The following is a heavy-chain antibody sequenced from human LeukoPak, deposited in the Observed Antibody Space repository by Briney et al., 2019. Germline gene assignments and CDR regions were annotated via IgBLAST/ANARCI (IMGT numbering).Heavy chain of an antibody. CDR3: ARGGGRPMDY. CDR2: IEYTGST. D-gene: IGHD3-16*01. J-gene: IGHJ4*02. Sequence: PSETLSLTCSVSGGSISSYYWSWIRQPPGRGLEWIGFIEYTGSTDYSPSLKSRLTISVDTSKNLFSLKLSSVSAADTAVYYCARGGGRPMDYWGQGTLVTVSS. CDR1: GGSISSYY. V-gene: IGHV4-59*01.